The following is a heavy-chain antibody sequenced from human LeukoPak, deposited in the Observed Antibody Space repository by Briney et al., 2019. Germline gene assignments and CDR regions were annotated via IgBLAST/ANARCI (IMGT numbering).Heavy chain of an antibody. J-gene: IGHJ4*02. D-gene: IGHD3-3*01. Sequence: GGSLRLSCAASGFTVTYYYMSWVRRAPGKGLEWVSAISGSGGSTYYADSVKGRFTISRDNSKNTLYLQMNSLRAEDTAVYYCAKDLFELDYWGQGTLVTVSS. CDR3: AKDLFELDY. CDR1: GFTVTYYY. CDR2: ISGSGGST. V-gene: IGHV3-23*01.